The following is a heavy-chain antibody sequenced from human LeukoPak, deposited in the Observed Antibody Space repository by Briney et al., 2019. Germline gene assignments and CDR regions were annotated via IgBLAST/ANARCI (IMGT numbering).Heavy chain of an antibody. V-gene: IGHV1-24*01. CDR3: ATGQLLCLDY. CDR1: GYTLTELS. D-gene: IGHD2-2*01. CDR2: FDPEDGET. Sequence: ASVTVSCKFSGYTLTELSMHWVRQAPGKGLEWMGGFDPEDGETIYTQKFQGRVTMTEDTSTDTAYMELSSLRSEDTAVYYCATGQLLCLDYWGQGTLVTVSS. J-gene: IGHJ4*02.